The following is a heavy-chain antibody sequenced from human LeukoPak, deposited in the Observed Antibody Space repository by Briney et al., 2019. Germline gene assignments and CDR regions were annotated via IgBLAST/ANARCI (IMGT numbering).Heavy chain of an antibody. Sequence: SDTLSLTCTVSGGSISSYYWSWIRQPPGKGLEWIGYIYYSGSTNYNPSLKSRVTISVDTSKNQFSLKLSSVTAADTAVYYCARDKGSYYDSSGYYYYFDYWGQGTLVTVSS. CDR2: IYYSGST. D-gene: IGHD3-22*01. V-gene: IGHV4-59*01. J-gene: IGHJ4*02. CDR3: ARDKGSYYDSSGYYYYFDY. CDR1: GGSISSYY.